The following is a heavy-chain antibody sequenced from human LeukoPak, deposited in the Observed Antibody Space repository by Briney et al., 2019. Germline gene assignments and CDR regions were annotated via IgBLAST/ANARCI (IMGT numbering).Heavy chain of an antibody. J-gene: IGHJ3*02. Sequence: ASVKVSCKASGYTFTNYYMHWVRQAPGQGLEWMGGIIPIFGTANYAQKFQGRVTITADESTSTAYMELSSLRSEDTAVYYCASEVSDAFDIWGQGTMVTVSS. CDR3: ASEVSDAFDI. CDR2: IIPIFGTA. CDR1: GYTFTNYY. V-gene: IGHV1-69*13.